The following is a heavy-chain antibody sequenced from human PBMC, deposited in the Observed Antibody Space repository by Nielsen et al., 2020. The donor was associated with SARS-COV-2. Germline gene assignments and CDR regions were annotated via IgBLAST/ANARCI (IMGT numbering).Heavy chain of an antibody. Sequence: ASVKVSCKASGYTFTSYEINWVRQATGQGLEWMGWMNPNSGNTGYAQKFQGRVTMTRDTSISTAYLELSSLRSDDTAVYYCARDDYADYETYFDYWGQGTLVTVSS. CDR1: GYTFTSYE. V-gene: IGHV1-8*01. CDR2: MNPNSGNT. CDR3: ARDDYADYETYFDY. D-gene: IGHD4-17*01. J-gene: IGHJ4*02.